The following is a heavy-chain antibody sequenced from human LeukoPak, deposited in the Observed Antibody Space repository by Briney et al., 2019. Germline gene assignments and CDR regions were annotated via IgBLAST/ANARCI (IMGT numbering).Heavy chain of an antibody. Sequence: ASVKVSCEASGYIFTNYAINWMRQAPGQGLEWMGWITTSTGNPTYAQGFTGRFVFSSDTSVSTAYLQISSLRAEDTAVYYCARGHEGPWGQGTLVTVSS. CDR1: GYIFTNYA. V-gene: IGHV7-4-1*02. CDR3: ARGHEGP. J-gene: IGHJ5*02. CDR2: ITTSTGNP.